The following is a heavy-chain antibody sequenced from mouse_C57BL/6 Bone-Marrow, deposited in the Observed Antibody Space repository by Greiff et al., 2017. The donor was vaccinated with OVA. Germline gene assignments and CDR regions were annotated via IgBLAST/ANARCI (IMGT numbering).Heavy chain of an antibody. V-gene: IGHV5-17*01. CDR1: GFTFSDYG. CDR2: ISSGSSTI. CDR3: AKIYYYGSIYAMDY. D-gene: IGHD1-1*01. Sequence: EVQGVESGGGLVKPGGSLKLSCAASGFTFSDYGMHWVRQAPEKGLEWVAYISSGSSTIYYADTVKGRFTFSRDNAKNTLFLQMTSLRSEDTAMYYCAKIYYYGSIYAMDYWGQGTSVTVSS. J-gene: IGHJ4*01.